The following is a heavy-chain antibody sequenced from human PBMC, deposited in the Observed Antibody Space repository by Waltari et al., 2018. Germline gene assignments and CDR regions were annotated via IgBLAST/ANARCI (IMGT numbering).Heavy chain of an antibody. CDR1: GFSLYNSGVG. D-gene: IGHD6-13*01. CDR2: LYWDDDK. Sequence: QITLKESGPTVVKPTQTLTLTCTFSGFSLYNSGVGVAWIRQPPGKALEWLALLYWDDDKRYSPSLKSRLTITKDTSKNQVVLTMTNVDPVDTATYYCAHSPFPSSTWYYLDNWGQGILVTVSS. J-gene: IGHJ4*02. V-gene: IGHV2-5*02. CDR3: AHSPFPSSTWYYLDN.